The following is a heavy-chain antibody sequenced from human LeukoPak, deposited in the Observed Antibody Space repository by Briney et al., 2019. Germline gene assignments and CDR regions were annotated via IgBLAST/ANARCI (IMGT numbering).Heavy chain of an antibody. J-gene: IGHJ5*02. CDR1: GFTFSSYA. Sequence: GGSLRLSCAASGFTFSSYAMHWVRQAPGKGLEWVAVISYDGSNKYYADSVKGRFTISRDNAKNSLYLQMNSLRAGDTAVYYCARGRWSRPNWFDPWGQGTLVTVSS. CDR2: ISYDGSNK. V-gene: IGHV3-30-3*01. CDR3: ARGRWSRPNWFDP. D-gene: IGHD3-3*01.